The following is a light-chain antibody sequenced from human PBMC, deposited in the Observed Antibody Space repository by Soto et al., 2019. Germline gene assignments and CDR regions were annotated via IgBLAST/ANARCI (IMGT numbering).Light chain of an antibody. J-gene: IGKJ1*01. V-gene: IGKV1-39*01. CDR1: QSISSY. CDR3: QQSYSTPWT. CDR2: AAS. Sequence: DIQMTQSPSSLSASVGDRVTITCRASQSISSYLNWYQQKPGKATKLLIYAASSLQSGVPSRFSGSGSGTDFTLTICSLHPEDFATYYCQQSYSTPWTFGQGTKVDIK.